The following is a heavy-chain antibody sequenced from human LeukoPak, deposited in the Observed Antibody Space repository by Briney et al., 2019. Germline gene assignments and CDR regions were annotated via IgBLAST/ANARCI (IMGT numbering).Heavy chain of an antibody. Sequence: SVKVSCKASGFTFTSSAMQWVRQARGQRLEWIGWIAVGSGNTNYAQKFQERVTITRDMSTSTAYMELTSLRSEDTAVYYCAADLNYYDSSGSGDYWGQGTLVTVSS. J-gene: IGHJ4*02. CDR1: GFTFTSSA. CDR2: IAVGSGNT. V-gene: IGHV1-58*02. CDR3: AADLNYYDSSGSGDY. D-gene: IGHD3-22*01.